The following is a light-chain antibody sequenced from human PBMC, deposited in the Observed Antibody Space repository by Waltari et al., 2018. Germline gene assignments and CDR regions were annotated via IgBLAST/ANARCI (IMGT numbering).Light chain of an antibody. CDR3: QQYYSTPWT. Sequence: DIVMTQSPDFLSVSLGERATINCKSSQSVLYSSNNKNFLAWYQQKPGQPPKLLIYWASTRQSGVPDRFSGSGSETDFTLTISSLQAEDVAVYYCQQYYSTPWTFGQGTKVETK. CDR2: WAS. CDR1: QSVLYSSNNKNF. J-gene: IGKJ1*01. V-gene: IGKV4-1*01.